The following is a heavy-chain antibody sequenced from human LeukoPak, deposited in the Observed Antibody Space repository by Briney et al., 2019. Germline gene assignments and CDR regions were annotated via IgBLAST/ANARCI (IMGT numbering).Heavy chain of an antibody. D-gene: IGHD6-13*01. V-gene: IGHV3-30-3*01. CDR3: ARGSIALYYYGMDV. J-gene: IGHJ6*02. CDR1: GFTFSSYA. CDR2: ISYDGSNK. Sequence: GGSLRLSCAASGFTFSSYAMHWVRQAPGKGLEWVAVISYDGSNKYYADSVKGRFTISRDNAKNSLYLQMNSLRAEDTAVYYCARGSIALYYYGMDVWGQGTTVTVSS.